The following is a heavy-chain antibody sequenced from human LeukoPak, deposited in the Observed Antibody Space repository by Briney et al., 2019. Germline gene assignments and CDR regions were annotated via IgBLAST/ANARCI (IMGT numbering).Heavy chain of an antibody. J-gene: IGHJ4*02. V-gene: IGHV4-39*07. Sequence: SETLSLTCTVSGGSISSSSYYWGWIRQPPGKGLEWIGSIYYSGSTYYNPSLRSRVTISVDTSKNQFSLKLSSVTAADTAVYYCARAVGGDGSGSLWGPGTLVTVSS. D-gene: IGHD3-10*01. CDR3: ARAVGGDGSGSL. CDR2: IYYSGST. CDR1: GGSISSSSYY.